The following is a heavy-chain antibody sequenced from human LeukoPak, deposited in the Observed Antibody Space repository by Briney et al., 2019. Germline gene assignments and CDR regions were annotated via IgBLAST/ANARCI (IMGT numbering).Heavy chain of an antibody. CDR2: TSFDGGKN. CDR3: ARDSTFEGSGSYFDY. D-gene: IGHD3-10*01. CDR1: GFIFRSYA. V-gene: IGHV3-30*04. J-gene: IGHJ4*02. Sequence: GRSLRLSCAASGFIFRSYAMNWVRQAPGKGLEWVAGTSFDGGKNYYIDSVKGRFTISRDNSKNTLYLQMNILRAEDTAVYYCARDSTFEGSGSYFDYWGQGTLVTVSS.